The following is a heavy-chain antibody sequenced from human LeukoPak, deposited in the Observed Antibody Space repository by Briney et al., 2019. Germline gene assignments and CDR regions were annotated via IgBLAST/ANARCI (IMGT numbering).Heavy chain of an antibody. J-gene: IGHJ5*02. Sequence: ASLKVSCKASGYIFTGYYIQWFRQAPGQGLEWMGIINPSGGSTSYAQKFQGRVTMTSDTSTSTVYMELSSLRSEDTAVYYCARDLPGFGFDPWGQGTLVTVSS. CDR3: ARDLPGFGFDP. D-gene: IGHD3-10*01. CDR1: GYIFTGYY. CDR2: INPSGGST. V-gene: IGHV1-46*01.